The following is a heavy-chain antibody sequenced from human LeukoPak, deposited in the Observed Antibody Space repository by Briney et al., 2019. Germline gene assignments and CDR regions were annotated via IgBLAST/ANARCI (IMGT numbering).Heavy chain of an antibody. CDR2: IYTSGST. J-gene: IGHJ6*03. CDR1: GGSISSGSYY. D-gene: IGHD2-2*01. V-gene: IGHV4-61*02. Sequence: PSETLSLTCTVSGGSISSGSYYWSWIRQPAGKGLEWIGRIYTSGSTNYNPSLKSRVTISVDTSKNQFSLKLSSVTAADTAVYYCAREARGYCSSTSCAPHTPHYYYYMDVWGKGTTVTISS. CDR3: AREARGYCSSTSCAPHTPHYYYYMDV.